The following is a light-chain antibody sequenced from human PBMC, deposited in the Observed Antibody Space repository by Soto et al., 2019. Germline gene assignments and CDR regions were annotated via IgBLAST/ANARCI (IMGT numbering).Light chain of an antibody. V-gene: IGLV2-14*01. Sequence: QSVLTQPASVSGFPGQSITISCTGTSSDIGDYKYVCWYQQLPGRAPRLMIYEVSNRPSGVSNRFSGSKSGNTASLTISGLQAEDEGDYYCQSYDSSPSGVFGGGTKLTVL. CDR2: EVS. J-gene: IGLJ2*01. CDR3: QSYDSSPSGV. CDR1: SSDIGDYKY.